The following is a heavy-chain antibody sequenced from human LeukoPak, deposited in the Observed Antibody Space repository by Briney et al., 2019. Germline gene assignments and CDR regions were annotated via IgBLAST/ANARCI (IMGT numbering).Heavy chain of an antibody. CDR3: AGEKYCTSTDCLHGRFYFNY. J-gene: IGHJ4*02. CDR2: IYYSGST. V-gene: IGHV4-39*02. Sequence: SETLSLTCTVSGGSIRCSYYYWGWIRQPPGKGLEWIGSIYYSGSTYYNPPLKSRVTISVDMSKNQFSLKLSSVTAADTAVYYCAGEKYCTSTDCLHGRFYFNYWGQGTLVTVSS. CDR1: GGSIRCSYYY. D-gene: IGHD2-2*01.